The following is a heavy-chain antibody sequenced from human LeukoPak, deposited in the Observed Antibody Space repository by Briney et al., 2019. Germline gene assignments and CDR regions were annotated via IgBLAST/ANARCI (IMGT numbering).Heavy chain of an antibody. D-gene: IGHD6-6*01. V-gene: IGHV1-46*01. CDR1: GYTFTSYY. Sequence: GASVKVSCKASGYTFTSYYMHWVRQAPGQGLEWMGIINPSGGSTSYAQKFQGRVTMTRDMSTSTVYMELSSLRSEDTAVYYCARDFGRMEQLVLKGCYFDYWGQGTLVTVSS. CDR2: INPSGGST. J-gene: IGHJ4*02. CDR3: ARDFGRMEQLVLKGCYFDY.